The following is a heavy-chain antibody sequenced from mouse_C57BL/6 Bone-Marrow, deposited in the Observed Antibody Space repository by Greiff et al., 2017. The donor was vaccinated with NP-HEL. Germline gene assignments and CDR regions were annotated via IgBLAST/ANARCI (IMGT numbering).Heavy chain of an antibody. V-gene: IGHV1-64*01. Sequence: QVQLQQPGAELVKPGASVKLSCKASGYTFTSYWMHWVKQRPGQGLEWIGMIHPNSGSTNYNEKFKSKATLTVDKSSSTAYMQLSSLTSEDSAVYYCAIRGGYYARDYWGQGTSVTVSS. CDR1: GYTFTSYW. CDR2: IHPNSGST. CDR3: AIRGGYYARDY. J-gene: IGHJ4*01.